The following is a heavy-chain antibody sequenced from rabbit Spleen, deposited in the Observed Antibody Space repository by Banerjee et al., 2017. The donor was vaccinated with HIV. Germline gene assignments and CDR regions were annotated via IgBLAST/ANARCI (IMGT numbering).Heavy chain of an antibody. CDR3: ARGSATMTMVITGFFLSL. Sequence: QEQLVESGGGLVQPEGSLTLTCTASGFTISSSHWIWWVRRAPGKGREWIRTIATDTLGSTYYASWAKGRFTISKTSATTVTLQLNSLSAADTARYFCARGSATMTMVITGFFLSLWGQGTLVTVS. J-gene: IGHJ3*01. D-gene: IGHD2-1*01. V-gene: IGHV1S45*01. CDR2: IATDTLGST. CDR1: GFTISSSHW.